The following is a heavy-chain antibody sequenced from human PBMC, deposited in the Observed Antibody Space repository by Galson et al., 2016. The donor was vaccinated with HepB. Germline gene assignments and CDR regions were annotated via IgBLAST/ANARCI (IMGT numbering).Heavy chain of an antibody. Sequence: SLRLSCAASGFTFINYGMHWVRQAPGKGLEWVALIWYDGTNKYYADSVKGRFNISRDNSKNTVYLQMNSLRAEDTAVYYCAKDGGGGYNFPYYYGMDVWGQGTTVTVSS. J-gene: IGHJ6*02. CDR2: IWYDGTNK. CDR3: AKDGGGGYNFPYYYGMDV. D-gene: IGHD5-24*01. CDR1: GFTFINYG. V-gene: IGHV3-33*06.